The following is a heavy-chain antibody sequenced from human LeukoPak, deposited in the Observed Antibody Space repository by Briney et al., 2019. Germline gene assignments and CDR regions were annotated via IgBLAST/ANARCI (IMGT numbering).Heavy chain of an antibody. Sequence: SETLSLTCTVSGGSISSSSYYWGWIRQPPGTGLEWIGSIYYSGSTYYNPSLKSRVTISVDTSKNQFSLKLSSVTAADTAVYYCARGVRGWFDPWGQGTLVTVSS. CDR3: ARGVRGWFDP. CDR2: IYYSGST. J-gene: IGHJ5*02. V-gene: IGHV4-39*07. D-gene: IGHD3-10*01. CDR1: GGSISSSSYY.